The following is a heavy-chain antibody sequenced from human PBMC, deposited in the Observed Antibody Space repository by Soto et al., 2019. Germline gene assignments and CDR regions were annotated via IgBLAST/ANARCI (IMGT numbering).Heavy chain of an antibody. Sequence: QLQLQESGPGLVKPSETLSLTCTVSGGSISSSSYYWGWIRQPPGKGLEWIGSIYYSGSTYYNPSLKSRVTISVDTSKNQCALKLSSVPAADTAVYYCARQGVGASVGDVWGQGTTVTVSS. CDR2: IYYSGST. D-gene: IGHD3-10*01. CDR1: GGSISSSSYY. CDR3: ARQGVGASVGDV. J-gene: IGHJ6*02. V-gene: IGHV4-39*01.